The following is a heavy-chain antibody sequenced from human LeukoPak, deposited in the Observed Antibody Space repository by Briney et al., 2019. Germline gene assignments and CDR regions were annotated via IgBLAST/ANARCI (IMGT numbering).Heavy chain of an antibody. D-gene: IGHD6-13*01. J-gene: IGHJ4*02. V-gene: IGHV4-34*01. CDR1: GGSFSSYY. CDR3: ARALSHQLYYFDY. Sequence: SETLSLTCVVYGGSFSSYYWSWIRLPPGKGLEWIGEINHSGSTNYNPSLKSRVTISVDTSKNQFSLKLSSVTAADTAVYYCARALSHQLYYFDYWGQGTLVTVSS. CDR2: INHSGST.